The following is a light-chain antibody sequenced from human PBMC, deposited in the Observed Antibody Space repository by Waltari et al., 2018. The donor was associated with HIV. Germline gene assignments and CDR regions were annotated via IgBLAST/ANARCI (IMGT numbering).Light chain of an antibody. CDR2: DVS. V-gene: IGLV2-14*01. J-gene: IGLJ2*01. CDR1: SSDAGGYNY. Sequence: QSALTQPASVSGSPGQSITIPCTGTSSDAGGYNYVPWYQQHPGKAPKLMIYDVSYRPSGVSNRFSGSKSGNTASLTISGLQAEDEADYYCSSYTSSSTLYVVFGGGTKLTVL. CDR3: SSYTSSSTLYVV.